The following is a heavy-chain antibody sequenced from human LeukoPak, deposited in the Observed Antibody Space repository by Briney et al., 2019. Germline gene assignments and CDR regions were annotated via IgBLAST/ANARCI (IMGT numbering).Heavy chain of an antibody. Sequence: SETLSLTCTVSGGSISSYYWSWIRQPPGKGLEWIGYIYYSGSTNYNPSLKSRVTISVDTSKNQFSLKLSSVTAADTAVYYCAGGRTDIVVVPATLRNYYFDYWGQGTLVTVSS. CDR3: AGGRTDIVVVPATLRNYYFDY. CDR2: IYYSGST. D-gene: IGHD2-2*01. CDR1: GGSISSYY. V-gene: IGHV4-59*01. J-gene: IGHJ4*02.